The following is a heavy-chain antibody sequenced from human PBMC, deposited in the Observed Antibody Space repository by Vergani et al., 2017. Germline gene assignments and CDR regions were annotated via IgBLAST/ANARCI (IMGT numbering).Heavy chain of an antibody. CDR3: ARRTQPVFGVEYYMDV. Sequence: QVQLVESGGGVVQPGGSLRLSCIASGFTFRIYGMHWVRQAPGKGLEWVAFIRYDGTKRFYGDSVKGRFTISRDNSQTTVFLQMNSLRAEDTAVYYCARRTQPVFGVEYYMDVWGKGTTVTVSS. J-gene: IGHJ6*03. D-gene: IGHD3-3*01. CDR1: GFTFRIYG. CDR2: IRYDGTKR. V-gene: IGHV3-30*02.